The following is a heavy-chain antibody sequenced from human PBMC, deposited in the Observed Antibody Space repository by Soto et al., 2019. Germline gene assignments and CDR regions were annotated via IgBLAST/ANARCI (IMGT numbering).Heavy chain of an antibody. J-gene: IGHJ6*02. CDR2: INSDGSST. CDR3: ARVEGGYCSSTSCYTHYYYYGMDV. Sequence: EVQLVESGGGLVQPGGSLRLSCAASGFIFSSYWMHWVRQAPGKGLVWLSRINSDGSSTSYADSVKGRFTISRDNAKNTLYLQMNSLRAEDTAVYYCARVEGGYCSSTSCYTHYYYYGMDVWGQGTTVTVSS. V-gene: IGHV3-74*01. D-gene: IGHD2-2*02. CDR1: GFIFSSYW.